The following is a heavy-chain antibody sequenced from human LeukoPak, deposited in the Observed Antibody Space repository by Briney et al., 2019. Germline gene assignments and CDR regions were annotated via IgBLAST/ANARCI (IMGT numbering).Heavy chain of an antibody. CDR3: ARLDSSGYYYPTFDY. J-gene: IGHJ4*02. Sequence: SETLSLTCTVSGGSISSYYWSWIRQPPGKGLEWIGYIYYSGSTNYNPSLKSRVTISADTSKNQFSLKLSSVTAADTAVYYCARLDSSGYYYPTFDYWGQGTLVTVSS. CDR1: GGSISSYY. CDR2: IYYSGST. V-gene: IGHV4-59*08. D-gene: IGHD3-22*01.